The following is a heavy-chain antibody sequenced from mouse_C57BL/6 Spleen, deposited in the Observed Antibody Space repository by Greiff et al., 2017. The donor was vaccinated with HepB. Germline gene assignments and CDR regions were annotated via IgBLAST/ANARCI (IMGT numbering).Heavy chain of an antibody. D-gene: IGHD2-3*01. J-gene: IGHJ2*01. CDR3: ARDGYLFDY. Sequence: EVKVVESGGGLVKPGGSLKLSCAASGFTFSSYTMSWVRQTPEKRLEWVATISGGGGNTYYPDSVKGRFTISRDNAKNTLYLQMSSLRSEDTALYYCARDGYLFDYWGQGTTLTVSS. V-gene: IGHV5-9*01. CDR2: ISGGGGNT. CDR1: GFTFSSYT.